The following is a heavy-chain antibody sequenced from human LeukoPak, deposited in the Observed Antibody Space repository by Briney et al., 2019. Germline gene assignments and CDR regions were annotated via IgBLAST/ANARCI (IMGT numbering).Heavy chain of an antibody. D-gene: IGHD1/OR15-1a*01. V-gene: IGHV1-24*01. CDR1: GYTLTELS. Sequence: ASVKVSCKVSGYTLTELSMHWVRQAPGKGLEWMGGFDPEDGETIYAQKFQGRVTMTEDTSTDTAYMELSSLRSEDTAVYYCATGNTGLEHPGPDYWGQGTLVTVSS. CDR2: FDPEDGET. CDR3: ATGNTGLEHPGPDY. J-gene: IGHJ4*02.